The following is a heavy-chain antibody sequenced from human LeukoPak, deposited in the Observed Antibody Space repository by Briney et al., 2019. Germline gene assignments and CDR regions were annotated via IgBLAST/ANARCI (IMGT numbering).Heavy chain of an antibody. Sequence: SQTLSLTCTVSGGSISSGGYYWSWIRQPAGKGLEYIGRIYSTGSTNYNPSLRSRVTISVDTSKNHFSLKLSSVTAADTAVYYCARVRISEGAFDIWGQGTMVTVSS. V-gene: IGHV4-61*02. CDR1: GGSISSGGYY. CDR3: ARVRISEGAFDI. CDR2: IYSTGST. D-gene: IGHD3-3*02. J-gene: IGHJ3*02.